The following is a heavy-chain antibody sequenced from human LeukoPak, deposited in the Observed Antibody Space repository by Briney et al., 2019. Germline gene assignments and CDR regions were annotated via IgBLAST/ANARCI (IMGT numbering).Heavy chain of an antibody. CDR3: AKDPTTVTTMNFDY. Sequence: GSLRLSCAASAFTFSSYAMSWVRQAPGKGLGWVSAISRSGGSTYYADSMKGRFTISRDNSKNTLYLQMKSLRAEDTAVYYCAKDPTTVTTMNFDYWGQGTLVTVSS. D-gene: IGHD4-17*01. CDR1: AFTFSSYA. J-gene: IGHJ4*02. CDR2: ISRSGGST. V-gene: IGHV3-23*01.